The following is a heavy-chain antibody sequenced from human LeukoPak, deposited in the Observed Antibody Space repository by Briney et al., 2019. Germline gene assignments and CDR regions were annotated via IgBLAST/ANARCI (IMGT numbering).Heavy chain of an antibody. CDR2: IKPDGSEK. CDR1: GFTFSRYW. J-gene: IGHJ3*01. Sequence: PGGSLRLSCAASGFTFSRYWMTWVRQTPRKGLEWVANIKPDGSEKYYLDSVRGRFTISRDNAKNSLYLQMNSLRAEDTAVYYCTRETAFDFWGQGTVVIVSS. CDR3: TRETAFDF. V-gene: IGHV3-7*01.